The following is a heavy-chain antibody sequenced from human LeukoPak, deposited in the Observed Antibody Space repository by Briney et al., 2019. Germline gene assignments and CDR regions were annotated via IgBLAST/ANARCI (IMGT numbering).Heavy chain of an antibody. CDR2: FSFNGEST. Sequence: GGSLRLSCAASGFTFSSYAMTWVRQAPGKGLEWVSSFSFNGESTYYADSAKGRFTISRDNSKNTLYLQMNSLRAEDTAVYYCAKGGYSNGRYYYYYMDVWGEGTTVTISS. CDR1: GFTFSSYA. CDR3: AKGGYSNGRYYYYYMDV. D-gene: IGHD5-18*01. J-gene: IGHJ6*03. V-gene: IGHV3-23*01.